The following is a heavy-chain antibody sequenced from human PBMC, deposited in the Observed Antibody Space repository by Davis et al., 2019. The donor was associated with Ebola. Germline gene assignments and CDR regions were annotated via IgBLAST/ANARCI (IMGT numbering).Heavy chain of an antibody. CDR2: ISWNSGSI. CDR3: AKDSQQWRHRPDYGTDV. D-gene: IGHD6-19*01. Sequence: PGGSLRLSCAASGFTFDDYAMHWVRQAPGKGLEWVSGISWNSGSIGYSDSVKGRFTISRDNAKNSRYLQMNSLRAEDTALYYCAKDSQQWRHRPDYGTDVWGQGTTVTVSS. CDR1: GFTFDDYA. V-gene: IGHV3-9*01. J-gene: IGHJ6*02.